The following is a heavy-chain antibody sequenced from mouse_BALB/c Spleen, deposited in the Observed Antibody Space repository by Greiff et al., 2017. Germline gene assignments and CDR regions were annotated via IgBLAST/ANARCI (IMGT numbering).Heavy chain of an antibody. CDR2: ISSGSSTI. CDR3: ARSPITTVVAPYAMDY. CDR1: GFTFSSFG. Sequence: EVQLQESGGGLVQPGGSRKLSCAASGFTFSSFGMHWVRQAPEKGLEWVAYISSGSSTIYYADTVKGRFTISRDNPKNTLFLQMTSLRSEDTAMYYCARSPITTVVAPYAMDYWGQGTSVTVSS. J-gene: IGHJ4*01. D-gene: IGHD1-1*01. V-gene: IGHV5-17*02.